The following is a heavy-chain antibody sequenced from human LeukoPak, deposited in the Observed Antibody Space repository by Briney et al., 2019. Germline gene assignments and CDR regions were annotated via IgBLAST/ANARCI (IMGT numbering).Heavy chain of an antibody. CDR3: ARGGCSGGSCYSGVNWFDP. CDR2: IYYSGST. V-gene: IGHV4-30-4*08. J-gene: IGHJ5*02. D-gene: IGHD2-15*01. CDR1: GGSISSGDYY. Sequence: SQTLSFTCTVSGGSISSGDYYWSWIRQPPGKGLEWIGYIYYSGSTYYNPSLKSRVTISVDTSKNQFSLKLSSVTAADTAVYYCARGGCSGGSCYSGVNWFDPWGQGTLVTVSS.